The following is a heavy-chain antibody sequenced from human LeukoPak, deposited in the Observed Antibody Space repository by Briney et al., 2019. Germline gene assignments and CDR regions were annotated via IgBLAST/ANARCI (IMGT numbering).Heavy chain of an antibody. V-gene: IGHV4-34*01. CDR1: GGSFSGYY. CDR3: ARLRYDSSGFPIRH. D-gene: IGHD3-22*01. J-gene: IGHJ1*01. Sequence: SETLSLTCAVYGGSFSGYYWSWIRQPPGKGLEGIGEINHSGSTNYNPSLKSRVTISVDTSKNQFSLTLSSVTAADTAVYYCARLRYDSSGFPIRHWGQGTLVTVSS. CDR2: INHSGST.